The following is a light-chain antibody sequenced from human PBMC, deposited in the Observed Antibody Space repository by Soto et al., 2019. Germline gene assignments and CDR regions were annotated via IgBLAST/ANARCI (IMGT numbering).Light chain of an antibody. V-gene: IGKV1-5*03. Sequence: DIQMTQSPSTLSASVGDRVAITCRASQSITTLLAWYQQKPGKAPKLLIYKASSLESGVPSRFTGSGSGTEFTLTIYSLQSEDFATYYCQQYYSSPWTFGQGTKVEI. CDR2: KAS. J-gene: IGKJ1*01. CDR1: QSITTL. CDR3: QQYYSSPWT.